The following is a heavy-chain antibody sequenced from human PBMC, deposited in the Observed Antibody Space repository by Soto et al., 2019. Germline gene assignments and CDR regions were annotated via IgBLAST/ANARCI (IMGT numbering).Heavy chain of an antibody. CDR3: ARLYDFFSSYYSPYDYYMHD. V-gene: IGHV1-8*01. D-gene: IGHD3-3*01. CDR2: MNPNSGNT. J-gene: IGHJ6*03. CDR1: GYTFTSYD. Sequence: GASVKVSCKASGYTFTSYDINWVRQATGQGLEWMGWMNPNSGNTGYAQKFQGRVTMTRNTSISTAYMELSSLRSEDTAVYYCARLYDFFSSYYSPYDYYMHDRRNAITVTVSS.